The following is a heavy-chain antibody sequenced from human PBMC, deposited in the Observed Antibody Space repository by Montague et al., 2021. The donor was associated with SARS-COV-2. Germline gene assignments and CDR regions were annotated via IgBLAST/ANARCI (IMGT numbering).Heavy chain of an antibody. CDR3: ARDRRSWFPPYYYGMDV. Sequence: SETLSLTCAVSGGSISSSNWWCWVRQPPGKGLEWIGGIYHSGSTNYNPSLKSRVTISVDKSKNQFSLKLSSVTAADTAVYYCARDRRSWFPPYYYGMDVWGQETTVTVSS. J-gene: IGHJ6*02. V-gene: IGHV4-4*02. CDR1: GGSISSSNW. CDR2: IYHSGST. D-gene: IGHD6-13*01.